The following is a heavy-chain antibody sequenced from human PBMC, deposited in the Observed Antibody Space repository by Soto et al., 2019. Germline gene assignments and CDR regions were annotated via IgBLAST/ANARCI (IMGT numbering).Heavy chain of an antibody. V-gene: IGHV1-69*01. J-gene: IGHJ4*02. CDR2: IIPLFGTA. Sequence: QVQLVQSGAEVKKPGSSVKVSCKASGGTFSTYAIDWVRQAPGQGLEWMGGIIPLFGTAEYAQNFQGRITITADESTNTAYMELRSLRSQDTAVYYCARGVHYDSSGYYYFYWGQGTLVTVSS. CDR3: ARGVHYDSSGYYYFY. D-gene: IGHD3-22*01. CDR1: GGTFSTYA.